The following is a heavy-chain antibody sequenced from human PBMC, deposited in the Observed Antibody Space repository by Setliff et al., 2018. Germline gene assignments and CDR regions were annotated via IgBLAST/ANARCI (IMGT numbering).Heavy chain of an antibody. D-gene: IGHD6-19*01. V-gene: IGHV3-30*04. Sequence: GGSLRLSCAASGFTFSSYAMHWVRQAPGKGLEWVAVISYDGSNKYYADSVKGRFTISRDNSKNTLYLQMNSLRPEDTAVYYCARDRRRYSSGWSLFDYWGQGTLVTVSS. CDR3: ARDRRRYSSGWSLFDY. CDR2: ISYDGSNK. CDR1: GFTFSSYA. J-gene: IGHJ4*02.